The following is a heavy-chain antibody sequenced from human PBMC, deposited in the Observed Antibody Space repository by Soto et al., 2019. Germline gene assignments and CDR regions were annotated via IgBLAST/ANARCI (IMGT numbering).Heavy chain of an antibody. J-gene: IGHJ4*02. CDR3: GRRGDPRYFDY. CDR2: INHSGST. V-gene: IGHV4-34*01. D-gene: IGHD4-17*01. Sequence: SETLSLTCAVYGGSFSGYYWSWIRQPPGKGLEWIGEINHSGSTNYNPSLKSRVTISVDTSKNQFSLKLSSVTAADTAVYYCGRRGDPRYFDYWGQGTLVTVSS. CDR1: GGSFSGYY.